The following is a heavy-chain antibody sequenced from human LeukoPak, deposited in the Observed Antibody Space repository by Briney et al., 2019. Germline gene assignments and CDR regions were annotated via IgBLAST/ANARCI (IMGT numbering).Heavy chain of an antibody. J-gene: IGHJ4*02. CDR3: ARVGPDRDLDS. Sequence: TSETLSLTCTVSGGSISGYSWSWIRQPPGKGLECIGYIYYSGSTNYNPSLKSRVTMSVDTSKNQFSLSLSSVTAADTAVYYCARVGPDRDLDSWGQGTLVTVSS. CDR2: IYYSGST. CDR1: GGSISGYS. D-gene: IGHD1-14*01. V-gene: IGHV4-59*01.